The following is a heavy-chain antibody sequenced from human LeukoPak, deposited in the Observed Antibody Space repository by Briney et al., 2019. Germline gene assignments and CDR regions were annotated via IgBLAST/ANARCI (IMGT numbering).Heavy chain of an antibody. CDR2: TYYRSKWYY. J-gene: IGHJ3*02. D-gene: IGHD2-15*01. CDR3: ARMPVANHDAFDI. V-gene: IGHV6-1*01. Sequence: SQTLSLSCAISGDSVSSNSAAWSWIRQSPSRGLEWLGRTYYRSKWYYDYAVSVKSRITINPDTSKNQFTLQLNSVTPEDAAVYYCARMPVANHDAFDIWGHGTMVTVSS. CDR1: GDSVSSNSAA.